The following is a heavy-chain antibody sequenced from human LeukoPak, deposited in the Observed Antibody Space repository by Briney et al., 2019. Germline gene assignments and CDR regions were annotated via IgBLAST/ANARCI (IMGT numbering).Heavy chain of an antibody. V-gene: IGHV3-7*01. J-gene: IGHJ4*02. CDR2: IKQDGSET. D-gene: IGHD3-16*02. CDR3: AKDDYRYVDY. CDR1: GFTFSGYW. Sequence: GGSLGLSCVASGFTFSGYWMNWVRQAPGKGLELVANIKQDGSETYYVDSVKGRFTISRDNSKSTVYLQMNSLRVEDTAVYYCAKDDYRYVDYWGQGTLVIVSS.